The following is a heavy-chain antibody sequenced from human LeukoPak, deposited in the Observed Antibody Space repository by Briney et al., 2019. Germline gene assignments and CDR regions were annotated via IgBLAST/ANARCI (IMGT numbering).Heavy chain of an antibody. CDR3: ARRTGYYDGFDY. J-gene: IGHJ4*02. Sequence: SGTLSLTCRVSGGSMSSYYWSWIRQPPGKGLEWIGYVYSSGSTNYNSSLKSRVTISVDTSKNQFSLRLSSVTAADTAVYYCARRTGYYDGFDYWGQGTLVTVSS. V-gene: IGHV4-59*01. D-gene: IGHD3/OR15-3a*01. CDR1: GGSMSSYY. CDR2: VYSSGST.